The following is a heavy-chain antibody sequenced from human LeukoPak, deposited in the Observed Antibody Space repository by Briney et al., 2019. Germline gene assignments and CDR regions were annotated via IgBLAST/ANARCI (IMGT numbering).Heavy chain of an antibody. J-gene: IGHJ4*02. CDR1: GFTFDDYA. Sequence: GGSLRLSCAASGFTFDDYAMHWVRQAPGKGLEWVSLISGDGGSTYYADSVKGRFTISRDNSKNSLYLQMNSLRTEDTALYYCANGAVEAPYYWGQGTLVTVSS. CDR2: ISGDGGST. V-gene: IGHV3-43*02. CDR3: ANGAVEAPYY. D-gene: IGHD2-15*01.